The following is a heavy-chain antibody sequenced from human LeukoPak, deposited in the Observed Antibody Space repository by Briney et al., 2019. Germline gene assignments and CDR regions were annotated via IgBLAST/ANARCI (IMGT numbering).Heavy chain of an antibody. D-gene: IGHD2-15*01. CDR3: ARDRNYCSGGSCYSFNWFDP. Sequence: ASVKVSCKASGYTFTSYAMHWVRQAPGQRLEWMGWINAGNGYTKYSQKFQGRVTITRDTSASTAYMELSSLRSEDTAVYYCARDRNYCSGGSCYSFNWFDPWGQGTLVTVSS. J-gene: IGHJ5*02. V-gene: IGHV1-3*01. CDR1: GYTFTSYA. CDR2: INAGNGYT.